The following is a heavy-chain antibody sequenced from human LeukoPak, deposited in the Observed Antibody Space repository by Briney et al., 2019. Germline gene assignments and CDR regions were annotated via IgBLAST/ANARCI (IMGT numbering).Heavy chain of an antibody. V-gene: IGHV1-69*13. D-gene: IGHD4-23*01. CDR1: GGTFSSYA. CDR2: IIPIFGTA. Sequence: SVKVSCKASGGTFSSYAISWVRQAPGQGLEWMGGIIPIFGTADYAQKFQGRVTITADESTSTAYMELSSLRSEDTAVYYCARGHGGPHSGAFDIWGQGTMVTVSS. CDR3: ARGHGGPHSGAFDI. J-gene: IGHJ3*02.